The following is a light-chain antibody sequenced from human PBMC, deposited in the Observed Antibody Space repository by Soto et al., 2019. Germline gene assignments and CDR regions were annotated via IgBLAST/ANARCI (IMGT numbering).Light chain of an antibody. CDR3: SSYASSNNYV. J-gene: IGLJ1*01. V-gene: IGLV2-8*01. CDR1: SSDVGGYNY. CDR2: DVS. Sequence: QSALAQPPSASGSPGQSVTISRTGASSDVGGYNYVSWYQQHPGKAPRLMIYDVSNRPSGVPDRFSGSKSGNTASLTVSGLQAEDEADSYCSSYASSNNYVSGTGTKVTVL.